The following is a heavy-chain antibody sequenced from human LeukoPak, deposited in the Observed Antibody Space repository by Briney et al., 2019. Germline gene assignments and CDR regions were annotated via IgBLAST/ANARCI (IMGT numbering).Heavy chain of an antibody. Sequence: GGSLRLSCAASGFTFSSYEMNWVRQAPGKGLEWVSSISSGATTIYYVDSVKGRFTISRDNAKNSLYLQMNSLRAEDTALYYCARVGVEAAAGYYYYYYMDVWGKGTTVTVSS. J-gene: IGHJ6*03. D-gene: IGHD6-13*01. CDR3: ARVGVEAAAGYYYYYYMDV. CDR2: ISSGATTI. CDR1: GFTFSSYE. V-gene: IGHV3-48*03.